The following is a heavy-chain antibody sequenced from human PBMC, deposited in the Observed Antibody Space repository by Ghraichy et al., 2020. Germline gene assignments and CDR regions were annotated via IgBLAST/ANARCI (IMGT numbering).Heavy chain of an antibody. Sequence: GGSLRLSCAASGFTFSSYWMSWVRQAPGKGLEWVANIKQAGSEKYYVDSVKGRFTISRDNSKNSLYLQMNSLRAEDTAVYYCAREYCTSTSCYTFNYWGQGTLVTVSS. V-gene: IGHV3-7*01. CDR3: AREYCTSTSCYTFNY. CDR2: IKQAGSEK. J-gene: IGHJ4*02. CDR1: GFTFSSYW. D-gene: IGHD2-2*01.